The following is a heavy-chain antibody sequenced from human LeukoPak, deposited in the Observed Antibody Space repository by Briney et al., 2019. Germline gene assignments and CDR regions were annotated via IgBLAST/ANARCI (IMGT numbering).Heavy chain of an antibody. J-gene: IGHJ3*02. CDR3: ARDYYDSSGYLDAFDI. V-gene: IGHV4-34*01. D-gene: IGHD3-22*01. CDR2: INHSGST. CDR1: GGSFSGYY. Sequence: SETLSLTCAVYGGSFSGYYWSWIRQPPGKGLEWIGEINHSGSTNYNPSLKSRVTISVDTSKNQFSLKLSSVTAADTAVYYCARDYYDSSGYLDAFDIWXQGTXVXVSS.